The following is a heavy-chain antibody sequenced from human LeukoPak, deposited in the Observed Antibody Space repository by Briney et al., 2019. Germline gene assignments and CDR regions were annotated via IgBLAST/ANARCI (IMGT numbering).Heavy chain of an antibody. J-gene: IGHJ5*02. CDR1: GFTFSSYA. Sequence: GGSLRLSCAASGFTFSSYAMSWVRQAPGKGLEWVSTISGSGGSTYYAASVKGRFTISRDNSKNTLYLQMNSLRAEDTAVYYCANKVDYGGHSWFHPWGQGTLVTVSS. V-gene: IGHV3-23*01. D-gene: IGHD4-23*01. CDR2: ISGSGGST. CDR3: ANKVDYGGHSWFHP.